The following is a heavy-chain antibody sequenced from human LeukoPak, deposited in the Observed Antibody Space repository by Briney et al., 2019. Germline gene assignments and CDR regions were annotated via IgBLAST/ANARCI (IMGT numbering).Heavy chain of an antibody. Sequence: ASVKISCKSSGYTFSDYYIHWVRPAPGGGRQWLGRVDPEDAKAVYSENLQGRVTITADTFSSSTYMFLSSLTSEDTAFYYCATSGRSSLAFDVWGQGTVVTVSS. CDR1: GYTFSDYY. V-gene: IGHV1-69-2*01. CDR2: VDPEDAKA. CDR3: ATSGRSSLAFDV. D-gene: IGHD3-10*01. J-gene: IGHJ3*01.